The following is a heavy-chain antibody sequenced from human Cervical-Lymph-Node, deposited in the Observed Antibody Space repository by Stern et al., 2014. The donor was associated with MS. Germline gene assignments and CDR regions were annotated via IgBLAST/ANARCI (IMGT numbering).Heavy chain of an antibody. CDR1: GFTFSNYW. D-gene: IGHD1-26*01. CDR3: ASSWELAFDY. CDR2: INSDGSGT. V-gene: IGHV3-74*02. J-gene: IGHJ4*02. Sequence: EVQLVESGGGLVKPGGSLRLSCAASGFTFSNYWMHWVRQAPRTGLGRVSHINSDGSGTSQADSANRRLTIFGENTKNNQDLQRNSLRAEDTAVYYLASSWELAFDYWGQGTLVTVSS.